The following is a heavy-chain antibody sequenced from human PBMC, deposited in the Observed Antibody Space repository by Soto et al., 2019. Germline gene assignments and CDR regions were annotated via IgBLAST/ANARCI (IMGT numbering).Heavy chain of an antibody. CDR2: IIPIFGTA. CDR3: ARDGGVLHHLSTTMIVVADYYYYGMDV. J-gene: IGHJ6*02. Sequence: SVTVSCKASGGTFSSYAISWVRQAPGQGLEWMGGIIPIFGTANYAQKFQGRVTITADESTSTAYMELSSLRSEDTAVYYCARDGGVLHHLSTTMIVVADYYYYGMDVWGQGTTLTVYS. D-gene: IGHD3-22*01. V-gene: IGHV1-69*13. CDR1: GGTFSSYA.